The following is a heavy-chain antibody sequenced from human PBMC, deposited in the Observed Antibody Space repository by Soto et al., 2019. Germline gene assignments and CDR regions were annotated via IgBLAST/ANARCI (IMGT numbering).Heavy chain of an antibody. Sequence: PGGPLRLCCAASGGKFSISRMHWVRPDPGKGPEWVALISYDGTNKFYADSVKGRFTISRDNSKSTLYLQVDSLRPEDAAVYYCARDPKTSGGQHWAFNYFDSWGQGTLVNVSS. CDR2: ISYDGTNK. V-gene: IGHV3-30*03. D-gene: IGHD7-27*01. J-gene: IGHJ4*02. CDR3: ARDPKTSGGQHWAFNYFDS. CDR1: GGKFSISR.